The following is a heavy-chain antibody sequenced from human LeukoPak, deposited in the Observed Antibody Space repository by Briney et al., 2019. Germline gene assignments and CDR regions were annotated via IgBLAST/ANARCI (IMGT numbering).Heavy chain of an antibody. D-gene: IGHD1-26*01. V-gene: IGHV4-59*01. CDR2: IYYSGST. Sequence: SETLSLTCTVSGVSISSYYWSWIRQPPGKGLEWIGYIYYSGSTNYNPSLKSRVTISVDTSKNQFSLKLSSVTAADTAVYYCARVSGGTYPDYWGQGTLVTVSP. CDR3: ARVSGGTYPDY. CDR1: GVSISSYY. J-gene: IGHJ4*02.